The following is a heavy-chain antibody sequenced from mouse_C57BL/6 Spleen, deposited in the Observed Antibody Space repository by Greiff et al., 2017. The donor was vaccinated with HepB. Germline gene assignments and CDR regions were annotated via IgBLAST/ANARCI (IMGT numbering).Heavy chain of an antibody. CDR1: GYSITSGYY. V-gene: IGHV3-6*01. CDR3: ARDLRGYYDYDGFAY. Sequence: EVHLVESGPGLVKPSQSLSLTCSVTGYSITSGYYWNWIRQFPGNKLEWMGYISYDGSNNYNPSLKNRISITRDTSKNQFFLKLNSVTTEDTATYYCARDLRGYYDYDGFAYWGQGTLVTVSA. CDR2: ISYDGSN. J-gene: IGHJ3*01. D-gene: IGHD2-4*01.